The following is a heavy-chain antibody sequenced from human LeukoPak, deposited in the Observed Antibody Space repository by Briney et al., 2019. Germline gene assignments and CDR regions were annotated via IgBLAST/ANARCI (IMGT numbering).Heavy chain of an antibody. V-gene: IGHV4-39*01. D-gene: IGHD6-6*01. CDR2: IHYSGST. J-gene: IGHJ5*02. Sequence: PSETLSLTCSVSGGSISSSSHYWVWIRQPPGRGLEWIGNIHYSGSTYYSPSLKSRVTMSVDTSKNQFSLRLSSATAADTAVYYCARYSSSSGWFDPWGQGTLVTVSS. CDR1: GGSISSSSHY. CDR3: ARYSSSSGWFDP.